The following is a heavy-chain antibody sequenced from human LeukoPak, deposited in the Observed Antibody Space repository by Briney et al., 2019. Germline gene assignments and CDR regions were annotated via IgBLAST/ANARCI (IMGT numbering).Heavy chain of an antibody. D-gene: IGHD3-3*01. CDR3: ARDVDFWSGYFDY. V-gene: IGHV3-21*01. CDR1: GFTFSSYS. J-gene: IGHJ4*02. Sequence: PGGSLRLSCAASGFTFSSYSMNWVRQAPGKGLEWVSSISSSGSYIYYADSVKGRFTISRDNAENSLYLQMNSLRAEDTAVYYCARDVDFWSGYFDYWGQGTLVTVSS. CDR2: ISSSGSYI.